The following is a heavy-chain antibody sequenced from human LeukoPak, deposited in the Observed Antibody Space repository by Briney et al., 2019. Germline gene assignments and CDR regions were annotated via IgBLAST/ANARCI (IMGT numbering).Heavy chain of an antibody. CDR1: GFTFSSYA. CDR3: VRAPGAT. V-gene: IGHV3-53*01. D-gene: IGHD3-10*01. Sequence: GGSLRLSCTASGFTFSSYAMTWVRQAPGKGLEWVSVIYSGGSTYYADSVKGRFTISRDTSKNTVLLQMNSLKAEDTAVYYCVRAPGATWGQGTLVTVSS. CDR2: IYSGGST. J-gene: IGHJ5*02.